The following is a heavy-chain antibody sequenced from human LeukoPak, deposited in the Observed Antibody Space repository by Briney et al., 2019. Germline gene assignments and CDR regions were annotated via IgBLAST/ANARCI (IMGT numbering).Heavy chain of an antibody. D-gene: IGHD3-10*01. V-gene: IGHV5-51*01. CDR2: IYPGDSDT. Sequence: GESLKISCKGSGHSFTNYWIAWVRQMPGKGLEWMGIIYPGDSDTRNSPSFQGQVTISVDKSISTAYLQWSSLKASDTAMYYCARLGYYGSGSYLPLYYWGQGTLITVSS. J-gene: IGHJ4*02. CDR3: ARLGYYGSGSYLPLYY. CDR1: GHSFTNYW.